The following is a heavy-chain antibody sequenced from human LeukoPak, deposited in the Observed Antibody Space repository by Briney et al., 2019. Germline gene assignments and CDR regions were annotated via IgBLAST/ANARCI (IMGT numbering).Heavy chain of an antibody. J-gene: IGHJ3*02. CDR1: GFPFSSYG. V-gene: IGHV3-30*03. CDR2: ISHDGSNK. D-gene: IGHD4-17*01. CDR3: ARDRAWGYGDYWQIPDAFDI. Sequence: PGRSLRLSCAASGFPFSSYGMHWVRQAPGKGPEWVAVISHDGSNKYYEDSVKGRFTISRDNSKNTLYLQMNSPRAEDTAVYYCARDRAWGYGDYWQIPDAFDIWGQGTMVTVSS.